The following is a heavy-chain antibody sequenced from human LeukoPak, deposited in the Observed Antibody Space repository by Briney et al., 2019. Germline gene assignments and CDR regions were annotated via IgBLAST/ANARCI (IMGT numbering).Heavy chain of an antibody. D-gene: IGHD6-13*01. CDR1: GRSFSGYY. V-gene: IGHV4-34*01. Sequence: SETLSLTCAVYGRSFSGYYWSWIRQPPGKGLEWIGEINHSGSTNYNPSLKSRVTISVDTSKNQFSLKLSSVTAADTAVYYCARGRGAWGAAALLHYGMDVWGKGTTVTVSS. CDR3: ARGRGAWGAAALLHYGMDV. J-gene: IGHJ6*04. CDR2: INHSGST.